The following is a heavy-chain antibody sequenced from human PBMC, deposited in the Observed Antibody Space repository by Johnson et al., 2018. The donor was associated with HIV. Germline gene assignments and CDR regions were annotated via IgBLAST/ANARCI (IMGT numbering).Heavy chain of an antibody. D-gene: IGHD4-17*01. Sequence: QEKLVESWGGVDKPGRSLRLSCAASGFTFSSYTIHPVCQAPGKGLVWVAVISYDGSNQFYADSVKRRFTISRDNSKNTLYLQMNSLRAGDTAEYYCARWGTVTTDAFDIWGQGTMVTVSS. V-gene: IGHV3-30*14. CDR1: GFTFSSYT. CDR3: ARWGTVTTDAFDI. J-gene: IGHJ3*02. CDR2: ISYDGSNQ.